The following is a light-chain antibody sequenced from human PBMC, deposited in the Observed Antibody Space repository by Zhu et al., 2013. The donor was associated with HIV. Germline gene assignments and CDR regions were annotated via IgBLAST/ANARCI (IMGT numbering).Light chain of an antibody. CDR1: SSDVGSYKL. CDR3: SSYTTSSTRV. Sequence: QSALTQPASVSGSPGQSITISCTGTSSDVGSYKLVSWYQQHPGKAPKLMIYDVSNRPSGVSNRFSGSKSGNAASLTISGLQAEDEADYYCSSYTTSSTRVFGTGTKVTV. CDR2: DVS. J-gene: IGLJ1*01. V-gene: IGLV2-14*02.